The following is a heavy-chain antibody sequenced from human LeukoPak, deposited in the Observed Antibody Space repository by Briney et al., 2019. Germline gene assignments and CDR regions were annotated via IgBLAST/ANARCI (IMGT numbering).Heavy chain of an antibody. V-gene: IGHV4-39*01. CDR3: ARQASDYFYYYMDV. CDR2: IYYSGTT. Sequence: SETMSLPCTLTGDSISSSSDYWGWIRQPAGKGLEWIGSIYYSGTTYYNPSPERRVPISEDTSKNQCSLMLRSVTAAGTAVYFCARQASDYFYYYMDVWGKGTTVTVSS. CDR1: GDSISSSSDY. J-gene: IGHJ6*03.